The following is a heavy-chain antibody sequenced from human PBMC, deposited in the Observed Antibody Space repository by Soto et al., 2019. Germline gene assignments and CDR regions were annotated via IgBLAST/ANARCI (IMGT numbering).Heavy chain of an antibody. Sequence: QVQLVESGGGVVQRGRSLRLSCAASGFTFSSYAMNWVRQAPGKGLEWVALISYDGNSKYYADSVKGRFTISRDGSKSTLFLQMNSLGAADTTVYYCGRCTSTSCHLGSDYWGQGTLVTVSS. D-gene: IGHD2-2*01. CDR1: GFTFSSYA. V-gene: IGHV3-30-3*01. CDR3: GRCTSTSCHLGSDY. CDR2: ISYDGNSK. J-gene: IGHJ4*02.